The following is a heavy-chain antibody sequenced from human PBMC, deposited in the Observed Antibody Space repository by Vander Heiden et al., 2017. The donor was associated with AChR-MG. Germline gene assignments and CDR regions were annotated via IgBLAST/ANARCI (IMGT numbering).Heavy chain of an antibody. J-gene: IGHJ4*02. CDR2: IRYDGSNK. CDR3: AKDRPEFYYDSSGYYAHDY. V-gene: IGHV3-30*02. D-gene: IGHD3-22*01. CDR1: AFTFSSYG. Sequence: QVQLVESGGGVVQPGGSLRLCCAASAFTFSSYGLHWVRQAPGKGLEWVAFIRYDGSNKYYADSVKGRFTISRDNSKNTLYLQMNSLRAEDTAVYYCAKDRPEFYYDSSGYYAHDYWGQGTLVTVSS.